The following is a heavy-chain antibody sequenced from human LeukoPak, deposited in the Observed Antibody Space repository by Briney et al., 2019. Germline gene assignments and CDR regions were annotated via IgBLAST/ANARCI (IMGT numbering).Heavy chain of an antibody. CDR3: GSTKYNPTLKSRVSISVDTSKNQFSLKLSSVTAADTAAYSCARGFCSGGSCYSAIFDD. J-gene: IGHJ4*02. CDR1: GGSFSSYY. D-gene: IGHD1-1*01. V-gene: IGHV4-59*01. Sequence: PAETLSLTCTVPGGSFSSYYWSWIRQPPGKGLEWMGYIYYSGSTKYNPSPERRGSIFVNKSNNKSFQKLSNELAADTAAFYYSGSTKYNPTLKSRVSISVDTSKNQFSLKLSSVTAADTAAYSCARGFCSGGSCYSAIFDDWGQGTLVTVSS. CDR2: IYYSGST.